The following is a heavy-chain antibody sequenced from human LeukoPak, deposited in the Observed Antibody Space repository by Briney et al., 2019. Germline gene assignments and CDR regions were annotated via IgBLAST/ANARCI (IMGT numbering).Heavy chain of an antibody. V-gene: IGHV4-59*11. D-gene: IGHD1-26*01. CDR2: IYYSGST. CDR3: ARALSGRPETLFDY. J-gene: IGHJ4*02. Sequence: PSETLSHTCTVSGGSISSHYWSWIRQPPGKGLEWIGYIYYSGSTNYNPSLKSRVTISVDASKNQFSLKLSSVTAADTAVYYCARALSGRPETLFDYWGQGTLVTVSS. CDR1: GGSISSHY.